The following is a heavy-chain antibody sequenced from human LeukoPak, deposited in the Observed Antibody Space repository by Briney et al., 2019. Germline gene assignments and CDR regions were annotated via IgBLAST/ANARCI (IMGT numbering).Heavy chain of an antibody. J-gene: IGHJ4*02. CDR1: GDSISSVY. CDR3: ARGPSGSYSRWFDF. Sequence: SETLSLTCTVSGDSISSVYWSWIRQPPGKGLEWIGYFYYSGTTKYNPSLKSRVTISVDTSKTQFSLKLSSVTAADTAVYYCARGPSGSYSRWFDFWGQGTLVTVSS. V-gene: IGHV4-59*01. CDR2: FYYSGTT. D-gene: IGHD3-10*01.